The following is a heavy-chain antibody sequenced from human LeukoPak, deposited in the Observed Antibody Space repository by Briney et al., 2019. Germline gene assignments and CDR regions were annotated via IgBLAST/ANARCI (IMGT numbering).Heavy chain of an antibody. V-gene: IGHV3-23*01. CDR2: INSGERR. J-gene: IGHJ4*02. CDR1: GFMFNNYA. D-gene: IGHD6-19*01. Sequence: GGSLRLSCAPSGFMFNNYAMSWVRQAPGKGLEWVSGINSGERRYYADSVRGRFTISRDNFKNTLYLQMHSLRAEDTAVYFCARGWYNFDYWGQGTLVTVSS. CDR3: ARGWYNFDY.